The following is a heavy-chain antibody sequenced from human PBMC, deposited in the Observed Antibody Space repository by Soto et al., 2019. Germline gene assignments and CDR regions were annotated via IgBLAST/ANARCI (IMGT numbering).Heavy chain of an antibody. CDR3: ARRTGHGGWYVFDY. Sequence: SETLSQTCTVSGGSISSSSYYRGWIRQPPGKGLEWIGSIYYSGSTYYNPSLKSRVTISVDTSKNQFSLKLSSVTAADTAVYYCARRTGHGGWYVFDYWGQGTLVTVSS. D-gene: IGHD6-19*01. CDR1: GGSISSSSYY. CDR2: IYYSGST. J-gene: IGHJ4*02. V-gene: IGHV4-39*01.